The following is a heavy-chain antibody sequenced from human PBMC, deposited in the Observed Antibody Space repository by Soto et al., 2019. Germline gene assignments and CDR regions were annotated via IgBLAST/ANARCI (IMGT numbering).Heavy chain of an antibody. CDR2: IFSNDEK. CDR1: GFSLSNARMG. Sequence: QVTLKESGPVLVKPTETLTLPCTVSGFSLSNARMGVSWIRQPPGKALEWLAHIFSNDEKSYSTSLKSRLTISKDTSKSQVVLTMTNMDPVDTATYYCARLGGSSGWFDPWGQGTLVTVSS. D-gene: IGHD1-26*01. CDR3: ARLGGSSGWFDP. V-gene: IGHV2-26*01. J-gene: IGHJ5*02.